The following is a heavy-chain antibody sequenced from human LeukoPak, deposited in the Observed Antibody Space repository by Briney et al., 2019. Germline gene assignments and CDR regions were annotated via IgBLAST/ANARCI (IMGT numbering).Heavy chain of an antibody. Sequence: SETLSLTCTVSGASVSSGSYSWSWIRQPPGKGLEWIGSIFYSGSTYYNPSLESRVTISVDTSKNQFSLKLSSVTAADTAVYYCARQFYYDSGGSHYWGQGTLVTVSS. CDR2: IFYSGST. CDR1: GASVSSGSYS. V-gene: IGHV4-39*01. D-gene: IGHD3-22*01. J-gene: IGHJ4*02. CDR3: ARQFYYDSGGSHY.